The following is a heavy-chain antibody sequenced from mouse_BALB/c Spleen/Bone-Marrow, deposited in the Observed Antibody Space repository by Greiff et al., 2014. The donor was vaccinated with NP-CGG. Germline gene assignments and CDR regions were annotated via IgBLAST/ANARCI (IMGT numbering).Heavy chain of an antibody. D-gene: IGHD1-1*01. V-gene: IGHV2-9*02. CDR1: GFSLTSYG. J-gene: IGHJ4*01. Sequence: VKLQESGPGLVAPSQSLSITCTVSGFSLTSYGVHWVRQPPGKVLEWLGVIWAGGSTNYNSALMSRLSISKDNSKSQVFLKMNSLQTDDKAMYYCARGSYYEGAMDYWGQGTSVTVSS. CDR3: ARGSYYEGAMDY. CDR2: IWAGGST.